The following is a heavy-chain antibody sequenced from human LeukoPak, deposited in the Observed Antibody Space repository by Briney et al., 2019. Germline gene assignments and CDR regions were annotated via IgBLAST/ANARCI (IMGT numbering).Heavy chain of an antibody. D-gene: IGHD3-10*01. CDR2: IYYSGST. Sequence: SETLSLTCAVYGGSFSGNYWSWIRRPPGKGLEWIGYIYYSGSTNYNPSLKSRVTISVDTSKNQFSLKLSSVTAADTAVYYCARHRVVRGVFDYWGQGTLVTVSS. CDR1: GGSFSGNY. J-gene: IGHJ4*02. V-gene: IGHV4-59*08. CDR3: ARHRVVRGVFDY.